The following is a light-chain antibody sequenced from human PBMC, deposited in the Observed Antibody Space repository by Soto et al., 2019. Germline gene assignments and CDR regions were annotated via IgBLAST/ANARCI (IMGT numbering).Light chain of an antibody. CDR1: QSIGGF. CDR3: QQSYSTHLT. CDR2: AAS. V-gene: IGKV1-39*01. Sequence: IQMTQSPSSLSVSVGDRVTITCRASQSIGGFLNWYQQKLGKAPKLLIYAASSLQSGVPSRFSGSGSGTDFTLTISSLQPEDFATYYCQQSYSTHLTFGGGTKVDIK. J-gene: IGKJ4*01.